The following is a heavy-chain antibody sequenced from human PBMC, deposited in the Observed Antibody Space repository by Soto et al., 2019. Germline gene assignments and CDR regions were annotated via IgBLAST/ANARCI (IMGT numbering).Heavy chain of an antibody. D-gene: IGHD3-16*01. V-gene: IGHV3-11*06. CDR2: ISSSSSYT. CDR3: ARWGAVHQANYYYYGMDV. CDR1: GFTFSDYY. J-gene: IGHJ6*02. Sequence: GGSLRLSCAASGFTFSDYYMSWIRQAPGKGLEWVSYISSSSSYTNYADSVKGRFTISRDNAKNSLYLQMNSLRAEDTAVYYCARWGAVHQANYYYYGMDVWGQGTTVTVSS.